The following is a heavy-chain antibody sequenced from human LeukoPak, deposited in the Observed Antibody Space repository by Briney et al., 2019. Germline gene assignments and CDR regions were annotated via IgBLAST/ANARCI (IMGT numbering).Heavy chain of an antibody. D-gene: IGHD3-22*01. J-gene: IGHJ4*02. CDR2: IWYDGSNK. CDR3: ARGYYYDSSGPLDY. CDR1: GFTFSSYG. V-gene: IGHV3-33*01. Sequence: GGSLRLSCAASGFTFSSYGMHWVRQAPGKGLEWVAVIWYDGSNKYYADSVKGRFTISRDNSKNTLYLQMNSLRAEDTAVYYCARGYYYDSSGPLDYWGQGTLVTVSS.